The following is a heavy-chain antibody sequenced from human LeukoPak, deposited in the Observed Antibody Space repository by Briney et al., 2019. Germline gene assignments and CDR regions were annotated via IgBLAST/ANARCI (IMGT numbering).Heavy chain of an antibody. D-gene: IGHD2-15*01. J-gene: IGHJ4*02. V-gene: IGHV3-23*01. CDR3: AKDKAIGYCSGGTCSYFDY. CDR2: ISSNGGSA. Sequence: GGSLRLSCAASGFSFSAYAMSWVRQAPGKGLEWVSGISSNGGSADYATSVKGRFTMSRDNSKNTLSLQMNSLRAEDTAVYYCAKDKAIGYCSGGTCSYFDYWGQGTLVTVSS. CDR1: GFSFSAYA.